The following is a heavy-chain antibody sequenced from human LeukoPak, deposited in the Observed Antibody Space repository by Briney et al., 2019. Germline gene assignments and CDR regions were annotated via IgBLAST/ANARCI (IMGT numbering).Heavy chain of an antibody. V-gene: IGHV4-4*03. J-gene: IGHJ3*02. D-gene: IGHD3-10*01. CDR3: ARRYIRGDTYGFDI. CDR1: GGSISSSNW. CDR2: IYRIGST. Sequence: PETLSLTCAVSGGSISSSNWWSWVRRPPGKGLEWIGEIYRIGSTNYNPSLKSRVTISVDKSKNQFSLKLSSVTAADTAVYYCARRYIRGDTYGFDIWGQGTMVTVSS.